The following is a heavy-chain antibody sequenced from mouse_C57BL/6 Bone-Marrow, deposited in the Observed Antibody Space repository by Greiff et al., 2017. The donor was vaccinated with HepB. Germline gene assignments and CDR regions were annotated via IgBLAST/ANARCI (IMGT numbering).Heavy chain of an antibody. V-gene: IGHV3-6*01. CDR1: GYSITSGYY. Sequence: ESGPGLVKPSQSLSLTCSVTGYSITSGYYWNWIRQFPGNKLEWMGYISYDGSNNYNPSLKNRISITRDTSKNQFFLKLNSVTTEDTATYYCARDHGSSHWYFDVWGTGTTVTVSS. J-gene: IGHJ1*03. D-gene: IGHD1-1*01. CDR3: ARDHGSSHWYFDV. CDR2: ISYDGSN.